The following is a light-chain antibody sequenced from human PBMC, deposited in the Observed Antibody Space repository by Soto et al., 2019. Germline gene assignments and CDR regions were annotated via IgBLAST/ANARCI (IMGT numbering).Light chain of an antibody. Sequence: QSALTQPRSVSGSPGQSITISCTGTNGDVGSYDLVSWYQRYPGEAPKLIIYEVNKRPSGISNRFSGSKSGNTASLTISGLQAEDEAEYDCCSYAGSNSLIFGGGTKLTVL. V-gene: IGLV2-23*02. J-gene: IGLJ2*01. CDR1: NGDVGSYDL. CDR3: CSYAGSNSLI. CDR2: EVN.